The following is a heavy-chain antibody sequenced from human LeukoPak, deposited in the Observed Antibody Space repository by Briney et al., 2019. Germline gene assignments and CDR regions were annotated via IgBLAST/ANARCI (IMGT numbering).Heavy chain of an antibody. CDR2: IKSKTDGGTT. V-gene: IGHV3-15*01. Sequence: GGSLRLSCAASGFAFSKAWMSWVRQAPGKGLEWVGRIKSKTDGGTTDYAAPVKGRFTISRDDSKNTLYLQMNSLKTEDTAVYYCTIESWGSWGLGPQYYFDYWGQGTLVTVSS. D-gene: IGHD3-16*01. J-gene: IGHJ4*02. CDR3: TIESWGSWGLGPQYYFDY. CDR1: GFAFSKAW.